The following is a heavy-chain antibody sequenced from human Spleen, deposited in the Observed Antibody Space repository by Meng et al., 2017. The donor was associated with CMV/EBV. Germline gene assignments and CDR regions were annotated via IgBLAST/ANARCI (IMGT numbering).Heavy chain of an antibody. CDR2: ISAYNGNT. Sequence: ASVKVSCKASGYTFTSYGISWVRQAPGQGLEWMGWISAYNGNTNYAQKLQGRVTITMDESTSAAYMELSSLRSEDSAMYYCTGNDQLLMYYFDSWGQGTLVTVSS. D-gene: IGHD1-1*01. CDR1: GYTFTSYG. V-gene: IGHV1-18*01. CDR3: TGNDQLLMYYFDS. J-gene: IGHJ4*02.